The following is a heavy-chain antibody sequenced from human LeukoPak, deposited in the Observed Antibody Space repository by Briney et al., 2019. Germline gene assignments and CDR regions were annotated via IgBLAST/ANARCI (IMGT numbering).Heavy chain of an antibody. D-gene: IGHD2-2*01. J-gene: IGHJ4*02. Sequence: PGGSLRLSCAASGFNFSSYAMSWVRQAPGKGLEWVSAISSGGSTYYADSVKGRFTISRDNSKNTLYLQMNTLRAEDTAVYYCASEQGYCSSTSCYETYFDYWGQGTLVTVSS. CDR1: GFNFSSYA. CDR2: ISSGGST. V-gene: IGHV3-23*01. CDR3: ASEQGYCSSTSCYETYFDY.